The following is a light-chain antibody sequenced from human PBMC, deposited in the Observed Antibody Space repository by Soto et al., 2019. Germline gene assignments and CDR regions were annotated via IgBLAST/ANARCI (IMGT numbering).Light chain of an antibody. CDR1: QSVSSSY. CDR2: GAS. Sequence: EIVLTQSPGTLSLSPGERATLSCRASQSVSSSYLAWYQQKPVQAPRRLIYGASSRSTGIPDRFSVSGSGTDFTLTISRLEPEDFAVYYDKQDDSSPFTFGTGTKVDIK. J-gene: IGKJ3*01. CDR3: KQDDSSPFT. V-gene: IGKV3-20*01.